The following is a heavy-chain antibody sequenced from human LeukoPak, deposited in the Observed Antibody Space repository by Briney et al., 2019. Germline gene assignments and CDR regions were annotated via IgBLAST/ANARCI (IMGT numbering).Heavy chain of an antibody. J-gene: IGHJ6*02. CDR1: GGSISSGGYY. V-gene: IGHV4-31*03. D-gene: IGHD5-12*01. CDR3: ARGAGYSGYDYYYGMDV. Sequence: SQTPSLTCTVSGGSISSGGYYWSWIRQHPGQGLEWIGYIYYSGSTYYNPSLKSRVTISVDTSKNQFSLKLSSVTAADTAVYYCARGAGYSGYDYYYGMDVWGQGTTVTVSS. CDR2: IYYSGST.